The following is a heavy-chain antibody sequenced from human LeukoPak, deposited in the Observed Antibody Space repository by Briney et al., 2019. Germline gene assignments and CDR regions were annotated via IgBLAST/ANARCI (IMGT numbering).Heavy chain of an antibody. CDR3: ARAYNWNGGDYFDY. CDR2: IWYDGSNK. J-gene: IGHJ4*02. V-gene: IGHV3-33*08. D-gene: IGHD1-20*01. CDR1: GFTFSSYW. Sequence: PGGSLRLSCAASGFTFSSYWMSWVRQAPGKGLEWVAVIWYDGSNKYYADSVKGRFTISRDNSKNTLYLQMNSLRAEDTAVYYCARAYNWNGGDYFDYWGQGTLVTVSS.